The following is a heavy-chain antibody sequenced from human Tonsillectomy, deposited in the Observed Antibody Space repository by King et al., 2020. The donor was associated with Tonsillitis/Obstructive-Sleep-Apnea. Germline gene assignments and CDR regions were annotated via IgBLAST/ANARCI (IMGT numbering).Heavy chain of an antibody. J-gene: IGHJ5*02. CDR3: AKGGNIFYCCGASCPSNWFDP. CDR1: GLTFSSYA. V-gene: IGHV3-23*04. CDR2: LSSSGDYT. Sequence: VQLVESGGGLVQPGGSLRLSCAASGLTFSSYAMSWVRQAPGKGLEWVSGLSSSGDYTYYADSVKGRFTISRDNSKNTLYLQMNSLRAEDTAVYYCAKGGNIFYCCGASCPSNWFDPWGQGTLVTVSS. D-gene: IGHD2-15*01.